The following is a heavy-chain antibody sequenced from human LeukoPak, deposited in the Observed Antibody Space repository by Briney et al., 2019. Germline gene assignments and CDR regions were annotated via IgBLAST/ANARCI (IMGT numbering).Heavy chain of an antibody. Sequence: GGSLRLSCAASGFTFSSYSMTWVRQAPGKGLEWVSSISSSSSYIYYADSVKGRFTISRDNAKNSLYLQMNSLRAEDTAVYYCAREGDYYDSSGYSEFFDYWGQGTLVTVSS. CDR1: GFTFSSYS. V-gene: IGHV3-21*01. CDR3: AREGDYYDSSGYSEFFDY. J-gene: IGHJ4*02. CDR2: ISSSSSYI. D-gene: IGHD3-22*01.